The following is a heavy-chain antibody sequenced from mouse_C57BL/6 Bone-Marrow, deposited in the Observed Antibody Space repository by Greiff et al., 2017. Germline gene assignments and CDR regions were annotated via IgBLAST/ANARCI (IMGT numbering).Heavy chain of an antibody. V-gene: IGHV1-26*01. CDR2: LYPNNGGT. CDR3: ARDSSGYSPFAY. CDR1: GYTFTDYY. Sequence: VQLQQSGPELVKPGASVKISCKASGYTFTDYYMNWVKQSHGKSLEWIGDLYPNNGGTSYNQKFKGKATLTVDTSSSTAYMELRSLTSEDSAVYYCARDSSGYSPFAYWGQGTLVTVSA. J-gene: IGHJ3*01. D-gene: IGHD3-2*02.